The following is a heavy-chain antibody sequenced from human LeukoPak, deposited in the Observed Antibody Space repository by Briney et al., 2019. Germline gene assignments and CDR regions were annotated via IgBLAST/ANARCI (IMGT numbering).Heavy chain of an antibody. J-gene: IGHJ6*02. CDR1: GFSFSSYA. CDR2: IWYDGSNK. V-gene: IGHV3-33*08. D-gene: IGHD4-23*01. CDR3: ARDLYYGGNSYYGMDV. Sequence: GGSLRLSCAASGFSFSSYAMSWVRQAPGKGLEWVAVIWYDGSNKYYADSVKGRFTISRDNSKNTLYLQMNSLRAEDTAVYYCARDLYYGGNSYYGMDVWGQGTTVTVSS.